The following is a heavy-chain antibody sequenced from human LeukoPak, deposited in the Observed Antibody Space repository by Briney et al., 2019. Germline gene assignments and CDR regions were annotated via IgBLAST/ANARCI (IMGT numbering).Heavy chain of an antibody. V-gene: IGHV3-7*01. CDR2: IKQDGSEA. D-gene: IGHD6-6*01. CDR1: GFTFSSYW. CDR3: ARRGGSSSRRSPIDY. J-gene: IGHJ4*02. Sequence: GGSLRLSCAASGFTFSSYWMTWVRQAPGKGPEWVANIKQDGSEAYYVDSVRGRFTISRDNAENSLFLQMNSPRAEDTAVYYCARRGGSSSRRSPIDYWGQGTLVTVSS.